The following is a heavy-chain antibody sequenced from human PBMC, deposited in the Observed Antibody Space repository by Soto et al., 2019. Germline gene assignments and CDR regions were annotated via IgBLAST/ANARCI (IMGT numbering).Heavy chain of an antibody. J-gene: IGHJ5*02. CDR2: IYHSGST. Sequence: SETLSLTCAFSVYSISSGYYWGWIRQTPGKGLEWIASIYHSGSTYYNPSLKSRVTISVDTSKNQFSLKLTSVTAADTAVYYCARGAATVHQGWFEAWGQGIMVIVSS. CDR1: VYSISSGYY. CDR3: ARGAATVHQGWFEA. D-gene: IGHD5-18*01. V-gene: IGHV4-38-2*01.